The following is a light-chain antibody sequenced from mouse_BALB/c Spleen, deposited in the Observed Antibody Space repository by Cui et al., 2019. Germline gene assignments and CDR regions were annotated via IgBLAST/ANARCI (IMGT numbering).Light chain of an antibody. V-gene: IGKV4-70*01. Sequence: QIVLTQSPAIMSASPGEKVTMTCSASSSISYIHWYQQKPGSTPKGWIYDTSKLASGVPARFSGSGSGTSYSLTISSMEAEDAATYYCHQRSSYVTFGGGTKLEIK. J-gene: IGKJ2*01. CDR2: DTS. CDR3: HQRSSYVT. CDR1: SSISY.